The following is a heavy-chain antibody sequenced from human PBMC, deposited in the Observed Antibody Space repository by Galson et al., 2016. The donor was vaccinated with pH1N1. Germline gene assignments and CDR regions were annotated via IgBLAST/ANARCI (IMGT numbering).Heavy chain of an antibody. CDR2: INPSTIST. J-gene: IGHJ3*02. D-gene: IGHD3-22*01. V-gene: IGHV3-23*01. Sequence: SLRLSCAASGFTLSNYVMGWVRQAPGKGLQWVSSINPSTISTYYADSVKGRFTISRDNFRNTLYLQMNSLRVEDTAVYYCARDRINMIVGAGTFDIWGQGTMVTVAS. CDR3: ARDRINMIVGAGTFDI. CDR1: GFTLSNYV.